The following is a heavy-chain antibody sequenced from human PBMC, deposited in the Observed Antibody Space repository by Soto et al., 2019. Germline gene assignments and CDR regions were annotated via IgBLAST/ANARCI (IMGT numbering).Heavy chain of an antibody. CDR2: INAGNGNT. CDR1: GYTFTIYA. Sequence: QVQLVQSGAEVKKPGASVKVSCKASGYTFTIYAMHWVRQAPGQRLEWMGWINAGNGNTKYSQKFQGRVTITRDTPASTAYMELSSLRSEDTAVYYCASVPIWNSLPGYYYMDVWGKGTTVTVAS. V-gene: IGHV1-3*01. J-gene: IGHJ6*03. D-gene: IGHD1-7*01. CDR3: ASVPIWNSLPGYYYMDV.